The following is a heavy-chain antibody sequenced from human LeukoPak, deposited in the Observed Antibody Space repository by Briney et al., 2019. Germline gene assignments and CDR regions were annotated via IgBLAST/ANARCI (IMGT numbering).Heavy chain of an antibody. CDR1: GGSISSYY. J-gene: IGHJ4*02. Sequence: SETLSLTCTVSGGSISSYYWSWIRQPPGKGLEWIGYIYYSGSTNYNPSLKSRVTISVDTSKNQFSLKLSSVTAADTAVYYCAREVVITMIFDYWGQGTLVTVSS. V-gene: IGHV4-59*01. D-gene: IGHD3-22*01. CDR3: AREVVITMIFDY. CDR2: IYYSGST.